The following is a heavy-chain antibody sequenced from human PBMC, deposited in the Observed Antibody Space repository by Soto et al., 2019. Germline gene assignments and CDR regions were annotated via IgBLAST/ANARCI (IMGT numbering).Heavy chain of an antibody. Sequence: SETLSLTCTVSGGSISSSSYYWGWIRQPPGKGLERIGSIYYSGSTYYKKSLKNRVTKSVDTSKNQFSLKLSSVTAADTAAYYCASQQLVHYYYGMDVWGQGTTVT. CDR3: ASQQLVHYYYGMDV. CDR2: IYYSGST. V-gene: IGHV4-39*01. J-gene: IGHJ6*02. CDR1: GGSISSSSYY. D-gene: IGHD6-13*01.